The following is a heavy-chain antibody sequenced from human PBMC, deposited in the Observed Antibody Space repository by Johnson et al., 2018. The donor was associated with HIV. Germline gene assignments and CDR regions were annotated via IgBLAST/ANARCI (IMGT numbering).Heavy chain of an antibody. CDR3: ARRGITIVADAFDI. CDR2: ISSSGTTK. V-gene: IGHV3-11*01. D-gene: IGHD3-10*01. J-gene: IGHJ3*02. CDR1: GFTFKDYY. Sequence: QVQLVESGGGLVKPGGSLRLSCAASGFTFKDYYMNWVRQTPGKGLEWVAHISSSGTTKYYADSVKGRFTISRDNAKKLLYLQMYSLRAEDTAFYYCARRGITIVADAFDIWGQGTMVTVSS.